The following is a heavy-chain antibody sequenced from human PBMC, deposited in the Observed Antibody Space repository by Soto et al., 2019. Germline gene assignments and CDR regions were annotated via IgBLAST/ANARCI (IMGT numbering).Heavy chain of an antibody. D-gene: IGHD1-26*01. CDR3: TRESRWELYNWFDP. V-gene: IGHV3-49*03. CDR1: GFTFGDYA. CDR2: IRSKAYGGTT. Sequence: GGSLRLSCTASGFTFGDYAMSWFRQAPGKGLEWVGFIRSKAYGGTTEYAASVKGRFTISRDDSKSIAYLQMNSLKTEDTAVYYCTRESRWELYNWFDPWGQGTLVTVSS. J-gene: IGHJ5*02.